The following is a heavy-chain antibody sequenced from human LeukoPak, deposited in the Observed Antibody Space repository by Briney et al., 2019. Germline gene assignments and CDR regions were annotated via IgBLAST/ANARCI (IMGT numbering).Heavy chain of an antibody. J-gene: IGHJ6*02. CDR2: IIPIFGTA. V-gene: IGHV1-69*13. Sequence: EASVKVSRKASGGTFSSYAISWVRQAPGQGLEWMGGIIPIFGTANYAQKFQGRVTITADESTSTAYMELSSLRSEDTAVYYCASGYGDYYYYYGMDVWGQGTTVTVSS. CDR3: ASGYGDYYYYYGMDV. CDR1: GGTFSSYA. D-gene: IGHD4-17*01.